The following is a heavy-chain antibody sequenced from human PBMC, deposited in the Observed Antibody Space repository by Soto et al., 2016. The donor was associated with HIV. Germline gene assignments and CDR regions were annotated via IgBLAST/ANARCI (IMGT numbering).Heavy chain of an antibody. V-gene: IGHV3-9*01. CDR3: VKDNSGWYYFDY. Sequence: EVQLVESGGGLVQPGRSLRLSCASSGFTFDAYAMHWVRQVPGKGPEWVSGISWNSGNIGYADSVKGRFTISRDNAKNSLYLQMDSLRAEDTAWYYCVKDNSGWYYFDYVGPGNAGHRLL. D-gene: IGHD6-19*01. CDR1: GFTFDAYA. J-gene: IGHJ4*02. CDR2: ISWNSGNI.